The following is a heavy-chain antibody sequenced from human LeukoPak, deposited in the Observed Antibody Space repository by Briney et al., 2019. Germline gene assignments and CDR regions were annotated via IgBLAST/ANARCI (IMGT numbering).Heavy chain of an antibody. CDR2: INHSGST. Sequence: SETLSLTCAVYGGSFSGYYWSWIRQPPGKGLEWIGEINHSGSTNYNPSLKSRVTISVDTSKNQFSLKLSSVTAADTAVYYCARVPGIAVAGHDAFDIWGQGTMVTVSS. CDR3: ARVPGIAVAGHDAFDI. CDR1: GGSFSGYY. J-gene: IGHJ3*02. V-gene: IGHV4-34*01. D-gene: IGHD6-19*01.